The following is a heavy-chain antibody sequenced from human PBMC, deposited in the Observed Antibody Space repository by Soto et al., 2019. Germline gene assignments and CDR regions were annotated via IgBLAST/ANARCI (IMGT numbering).Heavy chain of an antibody. D-gene: IGHD4-17*01. Sequence: PSETLSLTCAVSGGSISSGGYSWSWIRQPPGKGLEWIGYIYHSGSTYYNPSLKSRVTISVDRSKNQFSLKLSSVTAADTAVYYCARAYGGNSDAFDIWGQGTMVTV. CDR2: IYHSGST. J-gene: IGHJ3*02. CDR3: ARAYGGNSDAFDI. CDR1: GGSISSGGYS. V-gene: IGHV4-30-2*01.